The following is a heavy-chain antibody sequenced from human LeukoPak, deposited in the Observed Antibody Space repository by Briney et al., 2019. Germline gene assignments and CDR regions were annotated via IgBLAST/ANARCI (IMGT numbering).Heavy chain of an antibody. CDR2: INRGGSTT. D-gene: IGHD5-12*01. CDR1: GLTFSNYW. J-gene: IGHJ4*02. CDR3: VSDPVATTSDPAATTNY. Sequence: GGSLRLSCAASGLTFSNYWMHWVRQARGKGLVWVSRINRGGSTTFYADSVKGRFTISRDNAKNTVFLRMNSLRAEDTAVYYCVSDPVATTSDPAATTNYWGQGTLVTVSS. V-gene: IGHV3-74*01.